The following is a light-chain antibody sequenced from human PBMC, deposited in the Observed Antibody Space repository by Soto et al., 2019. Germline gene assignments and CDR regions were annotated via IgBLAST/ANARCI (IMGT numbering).Light chain of an antibody. J-gene: IGKJ1*01. V-gene: IGKV2-28*01. Sequence: DIVMTQSPLSLPVTPGEPASISCRSSQSLLHSNGYNYLDWYLQKPGQSPQLLIYLGSNRASGVPDRFSGSGSGTDFTLKISRVEAEDVGVYYCMQALQAPLTFGKGTKVDIX. CDR2: LGS. CDR3: MQALQAPLT. CDR1: QSLLHSNGYNY.